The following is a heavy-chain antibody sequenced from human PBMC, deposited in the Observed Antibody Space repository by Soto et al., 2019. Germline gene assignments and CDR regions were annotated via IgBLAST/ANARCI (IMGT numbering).Heavy chain of an antibody. CDR2: IKQDGNER. CDR1: GFTFSSYW. CDR3: ARVKSLAGEY. Sequence: EVQLVESGGGLVQPGGSLRLSCAASGFTFSSYWMSWVRQVPGKGLEWVANIKQDGNERYYVDSVKGRFTISRDNAKNSLYLQMNSLTDEDTAVYYCARVKSLAGEYWGQGTLVTVSS. J-gene: IGHJ4*02. D-gene: IGHD2-15*01. V-gene: IGHV3-7*05.